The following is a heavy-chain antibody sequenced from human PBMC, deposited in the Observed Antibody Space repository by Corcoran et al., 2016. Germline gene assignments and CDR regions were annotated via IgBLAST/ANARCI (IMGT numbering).Heavy chain of an antibody. V-gene: IGHV3-30*18. J-gene: IGHJ4*02. CDR2: ISYDGSNK. Sequence: QVQLVESGGGVVQPGRSLRLSCAASGFTFSSYGMHWVRQAPGKGLEWVAVISYDGSNKYYADSVKGRFTISRDNSKNTLYLQMNSLRAEETAVYYCAKEGNGGNSAYCDYWGQGTLVTVSS. CDR3: AKEGNGGNSAYCDY. CDR1: GFTFSSYG. D-gene: IGHD2-21*02.